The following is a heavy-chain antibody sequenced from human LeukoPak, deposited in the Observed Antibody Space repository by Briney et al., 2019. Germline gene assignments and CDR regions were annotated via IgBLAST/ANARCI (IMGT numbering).Heavy chain of an antibody. Sequence: SETLSLTCTVSGGSISSYYWSWIRQPPGKGLEWIGYIYYSGSTNYNPSLKSRVTISVDTSKNQFSLKLSSVTAADTAVYYCARGRGSGYYYKGWFDPWGQGTLVTVSS. CDR2: IYYSGST. D-gene: IGHD3-22*01. CDR3: ARGRGSGYYYKGWFDP. V-gene: IGHV4-59*01. J-gene: IGHJ5*02. CDR1: GGSISSYY.